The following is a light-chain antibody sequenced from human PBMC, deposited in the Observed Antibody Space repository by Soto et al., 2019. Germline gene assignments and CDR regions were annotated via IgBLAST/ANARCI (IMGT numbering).Light chain of an antibody. J-gene: IGKJ1*01. CDR1: QSVSSSY. CDR2: DAS. CDR3: QQYVSSPWA. Sequence: EIALTQSPGTLSLSPGERATLSCGASQSVSSSYLAWYQQKPGQAPRLLIYDASNRATGIPARFSGSGAGTEFTLTISRLEPEDFEVYYCQQYVSSPWAFGQGTKVDIK. V-gene: IGKV3-20*01.